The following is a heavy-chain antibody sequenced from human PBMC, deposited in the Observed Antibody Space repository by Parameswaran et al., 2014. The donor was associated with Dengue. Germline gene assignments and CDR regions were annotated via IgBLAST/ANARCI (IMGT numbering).Heavy chain of an antibody. Sequence: ASVKVSCKASGYTFTSYGISWVRQAPGQGLEWMGWISAYNGNTNYAQKLQGRVTMTTDTSTSTAYMELRSLRSDDMAVYYCARGHRLYDFWSGYYLFDYWGQGTLVTVSS. D-gene: IGHD3-3*01. J-gene: IGHJ4*02. CDR1: GYTFTSYG. V-gene: IGHV1-18*03. CDR3: ARGHRLYDFWSGYYLFDY. CDR2: ISAYNGNT.